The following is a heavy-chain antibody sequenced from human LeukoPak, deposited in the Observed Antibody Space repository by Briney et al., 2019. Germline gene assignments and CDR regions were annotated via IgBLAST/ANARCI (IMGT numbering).Heavy chain of an antibody. J-gene: IGHJ6*03. CDR3: ARVGFYYYYYMDV. V-gene: IGHV3-7*01. CDR1: GFTFRSYW. D-gene: IGHD6-25*01. Sequence: GGSLRLSCAASGFTFRSYWMTWVRQAPGKGLEWVANIKQDGSEKHYVGSVKGRFAISRGNAKNSLYLQMNSLRAEDTAVYYCARVGFYYYYYMDVWGRGTTVTVSS. CDR2: IKQDGSEK.